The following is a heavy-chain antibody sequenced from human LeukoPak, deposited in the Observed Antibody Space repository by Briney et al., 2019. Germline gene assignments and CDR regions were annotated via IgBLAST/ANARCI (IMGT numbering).Heavy chain of an antibody. J-gene: IGHJ5*01. Sequence: ASVKVSCKVSGYTLTELSMHWVRQAPGHGLEWMGWINPNSGGTNYAQKFQGRVTMTRDTTISTAYMELSRLRSDDTAVYYCARVPGIYYYDSSGFDSWGQGTLVTVSS. CDR2: INPNSGGT. CDR3: ARVPGIYYYDSSGFDS. V-gene: IGHV1-2*02. D-gene: IGHD3-22*01. CDR1: GYTLTELS.